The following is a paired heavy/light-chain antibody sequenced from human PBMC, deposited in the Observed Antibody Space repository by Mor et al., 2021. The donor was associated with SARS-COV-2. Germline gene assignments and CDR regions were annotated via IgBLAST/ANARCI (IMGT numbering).Heavy chain of an antibody. V-gene: IGHV3-23*01. CDR2: ISGSGDKT. J-gene: IGHJ4*02. CDR3: AKDLVWPAVAGMRDYTQGFDY. Sequence: EVQLLESGGGLVQPGGSLRLSCTGSGFTFSNYAMNWVRQAPGKGLEWVSVISGSGDKTYYADSVRGRFTVSRDNSKNTLYLQMNSLRAEDTAVYYCAKDLVWPAVAGMRDYTQGFDYWGQGTLVTVSS. CDR1: GFTFSNYA. D-gene: IGHD6-19*01.
Light chain of an antibody. Sequence: QSALTQPRSVSGSPGQSVTISCTGTSRDVGGYNYVSWYQQHPGKAPKLMIYDVTKRPSGVPDRFSGSKSGNTASLTISGLQAEDESDYYCCSYGGTYTPRVFGGGTKLTVL. V-gene: IGLV2-11*01. J-gene: IGLJ2*01. CDR2: DVT. CDR1: SRDVGGYNY. CDR3: CSYGGTYTPRV.